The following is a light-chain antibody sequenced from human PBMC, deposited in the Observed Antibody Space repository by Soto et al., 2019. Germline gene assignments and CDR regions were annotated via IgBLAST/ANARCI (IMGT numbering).Light chain of an antibody. CDR1: QSVSSKY. CDR3: QQYGSSLFT. V-gene: IGKV3-20*01. Sequence: DIVLTQSPGTLSLSPGERATLSCRASQSVSSKYLAWYQQKPGQAPRVLIYGTSIRASGVPERFSGGGSGTDFTLTITRLEPEDFAVYYCQQYGSSLFTFGPGNKVAFK. J-gene: IGKJ3*01. CDR2: GTS.